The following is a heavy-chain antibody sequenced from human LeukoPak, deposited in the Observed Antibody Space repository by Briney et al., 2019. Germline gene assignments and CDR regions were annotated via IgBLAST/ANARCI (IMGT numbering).Heavy chain of an antibody. Sequence: GGSLRLSCAASGFTFSDYSMNRVRQAPGKGLEWGSNIRGSGEGLGSGVYYADSVKGRFTISRDNAKNSLYLQMNSLSAEDTAFYYCARDLNWGFDYWGQGALVTVSS. CDR2: IRGSGEGLGSGV. CDR1: GFTFSDYS. D-gene: IGHD7-27*01. V-gene: IGHV3-48*04. CDR3: ARDLNWGFDY. J-gene: IGHJ4*02.